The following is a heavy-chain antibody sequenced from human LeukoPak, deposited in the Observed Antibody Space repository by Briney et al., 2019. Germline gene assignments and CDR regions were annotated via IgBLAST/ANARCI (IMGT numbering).Heavy chain of an antibody. D-gene: IGHD1-14*01. Sequence: GGSLRLSCAASGFSISNYNMNWVRQAPGKGLEWLSFISSSSSTIFYADSVKGRLTISRDNAKNSVFLQMNSLRAEDTAVYYCATEPLYYYYMDVWGKGTTVTVSS. J-gene: IGHJ6*03. V-gene: IGHV3-48*01. CDR3: ATEPLYYYYMDV. CDR1: GFSISNYN. CDR2: ISSSSSTI.